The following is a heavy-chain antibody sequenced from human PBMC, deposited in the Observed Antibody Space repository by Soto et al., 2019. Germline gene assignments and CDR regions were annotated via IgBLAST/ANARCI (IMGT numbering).Heavy chain of an antibody. J-gene: IGHJ4*02. CDR1: GFTFSSYG. CDR2: IWYDGSNK. V-gene: IGHV3-33*01. CDR3: ARDYSIAAQLTDY. D-gene: IGHD6-6*01. Sequence: PGGSLRLSCAASGFTFSSYGMHWVRQAPGKGLEWVAVIWYDGSNKYYADSVKGRFTISRDNSKNTLYLQMNSLRAEDTAVYYCARDYSIAAQLTDYWGQGTLVTVSS.